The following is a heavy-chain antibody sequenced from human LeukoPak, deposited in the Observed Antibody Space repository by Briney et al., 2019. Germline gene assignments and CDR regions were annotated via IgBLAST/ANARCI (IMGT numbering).Heavy chain of an antibody. Sequence: SETLSLTCTVSGGSISSYYWSWIRQPPGKGLEWIGYIYYSGSTNYNPSLKSRVTISVDTSKNQFSLKLSSVTAADTAIYYCAKSLLGYTYGKLDYWGQGTLVTVSS. V-gene: IGHV4-59*01. D-gene: IGHD5-18*01. CDR2: IYYSGST. CDR3: AKSLLGYTYGKLDY. J-gene: IGHJ4*02. CDR1: GGSISSYY.